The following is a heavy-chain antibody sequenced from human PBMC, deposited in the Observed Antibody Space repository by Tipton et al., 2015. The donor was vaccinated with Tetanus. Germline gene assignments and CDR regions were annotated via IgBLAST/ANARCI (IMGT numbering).Heavy chain of an antibody. J-gene: IGHJ4*02. CDR1: GYSFTSYW. Sequence: QLVQSGAEVKKPGESLKISCKGSGYSFTSYWIGWVRQMPGKDLEWMGIIYPGDSDTRYSPPFQGQVTISADKSISTAYLQWSSLKASDTAMYYCARQVDYCDSGPLYYFDYWGQGTLVTVSS. CDR3: ARQVDYCDSGPLYYFDY. CDR2: IYPGDSDT. D-gene: IGHD3-22*01. V-gene: IGHV5-51*01.